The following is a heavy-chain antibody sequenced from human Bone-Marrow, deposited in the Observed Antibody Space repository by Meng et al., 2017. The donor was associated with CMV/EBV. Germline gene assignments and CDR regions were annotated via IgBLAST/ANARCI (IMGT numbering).Heavy chain of an antibody. CDR2: ISASGGST. J-gene: IGHJ6*02. D-gene: IGHD2-2*02. V-gene: IGHV3-23*01. Sequence: GESLKISCAASGFTFSNYAMSWARQAPGKGLEWVSAISASGGSTYYADSVKGRFTISRDNSKNTLYLQMNSLRAEDTAVYYCARDQELRYQLLYFYYGMDVWGQGTTVTVSS. CDR3: ARDQELRYQLLYFYYGMDV. CDR1: GFTFSNYA.